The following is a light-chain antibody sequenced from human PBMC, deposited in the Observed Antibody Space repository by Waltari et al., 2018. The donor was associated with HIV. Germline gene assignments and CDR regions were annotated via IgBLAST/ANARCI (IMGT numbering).Light chain of an antibody. J-gene: IGLJ3*02. CDR2: NNN. Sequence: QSLLTQPPSASGTPGQRVSISCSGSSSNIGSNAVNWYQQPPGTAPNPLIYNNNQRPSGVPDRFSGSKSGTSASLAISGLQSEDEAAYYCAAWDDSLNGVMFGGGTTLTVL. CDR3: AAWDDSLNGVM. V-gene: IGLV1-44*01. CDR1: SSNIGSNA.